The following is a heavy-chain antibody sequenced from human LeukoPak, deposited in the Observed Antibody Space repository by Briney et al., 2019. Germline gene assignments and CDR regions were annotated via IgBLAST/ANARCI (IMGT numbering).Heavy chain of an antibody. Sequence: ASVKVSCKASGYTFTSYDINWVRQATGQGLEWMGWMNPNSGNTGYPQKFQGRVTMTRNTSISTAYMELSSLRSEDTAVYYCARGTWNYYYYYMDVWGKGTTVTISS. V-gene: IGHV1-8*01. CDR2: MNPNSGNT. CDR3: ARGTWNYYYYYMDV. CDR1: GYTFTSYD. D-gene: IGHD3-3*01. J-gene: IGHJ6*03.